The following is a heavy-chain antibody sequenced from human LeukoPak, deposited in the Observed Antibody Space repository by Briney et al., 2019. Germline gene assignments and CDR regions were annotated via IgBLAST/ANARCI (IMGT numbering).Heavy chain of an antibody. CDR3: ARGIFYGGRNQYIWLDL. CDR2: VSHSGSP. J-gene: IGHJ5*02. CDR1: GGPFRGFF. Sequence: PSETLSLTCAVYGGPFRGFFWSWIRQAPGKGLEWIGEVSHSGSPNYNPSLKSRINISLDTSKSQFSLRLTSVTAADTAVYYCARGIFYGGRNQYIWLDLWGQGTLVTVSS. D-gene: IGHD4-23*01. V-gene: IGHV4-34*01.